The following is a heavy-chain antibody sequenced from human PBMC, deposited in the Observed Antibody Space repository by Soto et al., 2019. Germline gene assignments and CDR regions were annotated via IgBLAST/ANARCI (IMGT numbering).Heavy chain of an antibody. V-gene: IGHV4-30-2*01. CDR3: ARFSMYYYDSSVYPTVFAY. CDR1: GGSISSGGYS. J-gene: IGHJ4*02. Sequence: PSETLSLTCAVSGGSISSGGYSWSWIRQPPGKGLEWIGYIYHSGSTYYNPSLKSRVTISVDRSKNQFSLKLSSVTAADTAVYYCARFSMYYYDSSVYPTVFAYGGRGTLVTVSS. D-gene: IGHD3-22*01. CDR2: IYHSGST.